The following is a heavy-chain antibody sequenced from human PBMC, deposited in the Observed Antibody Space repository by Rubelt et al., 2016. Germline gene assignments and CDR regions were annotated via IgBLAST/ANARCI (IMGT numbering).Heavy chain of an antibody. CDR3: ARVRAGLHGGYDYFNDY. CDR2: IYYSGST. Sequence: QLQLQESGPGLVKPSETLSLTCTVSGGSISSSSYYWGWIRQPPGKGLEWIGSIYYSGSTYYNPSLKSRVTISVDTSKNQFSLKLSSVTAADTAVYYCARVRAGLHGGYDYFNDYWGQGTLVTVSS. CDR1: GGSISSSSYY. D-gene: IGHD2/OR15-2a*01. V-gene: IGHV4-39*07. J-gene: IGHJ4*02.